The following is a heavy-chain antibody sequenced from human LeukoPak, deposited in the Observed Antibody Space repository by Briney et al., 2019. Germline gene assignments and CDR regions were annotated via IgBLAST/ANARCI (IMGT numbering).Heavy chain of an antibody. V-gene: IGHV3-23*01. J-gene: IGHJ3*02. CDR2: ISGSGGST. CDR3: AKDTTLVLDAFDI. CDR1: GFTFTNYA. D-gene: IGHD1-1*01. Sequence: GGSLILSCVASGFTFTNYAMTWVRQAPGKGLEWVSGISGSGGSTYYADSVKGRFTISRDNSKNTLYLQVNSLRAEDTAVYYCAKDTTLVLDAFDIWGQGTMVTVSS.